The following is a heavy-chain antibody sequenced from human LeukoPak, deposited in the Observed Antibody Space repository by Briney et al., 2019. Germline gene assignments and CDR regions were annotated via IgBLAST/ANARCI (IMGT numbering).Heavy chain of an antibody. CDR3: ARLYSSGWYGY. V-gene: IGHV3-23*01. J-gene: IGHJ4*02. CDR1: GFXFSTYA. CDR2: ISGSGGST. Sequence: PGGSLRLSCVASGFXFSTYAMSWVRQAPGKGQEWVSVISGSGGSTYYADSVKGRFTISRENSKNTLYLQMNSLRAEDTAVYYCARLYSSGWYGYWGQGTLVTVSS. D-gene: IGHD6-19*01.